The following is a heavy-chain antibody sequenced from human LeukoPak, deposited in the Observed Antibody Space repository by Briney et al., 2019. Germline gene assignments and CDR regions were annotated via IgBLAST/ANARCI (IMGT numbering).Heavy chain of an antibody. Sequence: SVNVSYRASGGTFSIYAISWVRQAPGQGREGMGRIIPIFGITNYAQKFQGRVTITADESTSTAYMELSSLRSEDTAVYYCASDGYSGSYRGSYYWGQGTLVTVSS. V-gene: IGHV1-69*01. CDR1: GGTFSIYA. D-gene: IGHD1-26*01. CDR2: IIPIFGIT. CDR3: ASDGYSGSYRGSYY. J-gene: IGHJ4*02.